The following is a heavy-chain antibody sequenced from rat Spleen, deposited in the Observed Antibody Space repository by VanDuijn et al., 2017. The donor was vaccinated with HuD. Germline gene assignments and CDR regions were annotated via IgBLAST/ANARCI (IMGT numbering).Heavy chain of an antibody. CDR3: TRSPNWPDY. CDR1: GFSLTSFS. J-gene: IGHJ2*01. D-gene: IGHD5-1*01. V-gene: IGHV2-15*01. CDR2: MWYDGDT. Sequence: QVQLKESGPGLVQPSETLSLTCTVSGFSLTSFSVSWVRQSSGKGPEWMGRMWYDGDTAYNSALKSRLSISRDTSKSQVFLKMSSLQTEDTAVYFCTRSPNWPDYWGQGVMVTVSS.